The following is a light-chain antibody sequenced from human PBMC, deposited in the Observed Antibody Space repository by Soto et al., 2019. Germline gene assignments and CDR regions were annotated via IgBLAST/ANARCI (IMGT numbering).Light chain of an antibody. CDR1: QALGNNY. Sequence: EIVLTKSPGTLSLSPGERATLSCRASQALGNNYLAWYQQKPGQAPNLLIYGASSRATGIADRFSGSGSGTDFTLTISRLEPEDFAVYYCQQYGSSPFTFGPGTKVDVK. V-gene: IGKV3-20*01. CDR2: GAS. J-gene: IGKJ3*01. CDR3: QQYGSSPFT.